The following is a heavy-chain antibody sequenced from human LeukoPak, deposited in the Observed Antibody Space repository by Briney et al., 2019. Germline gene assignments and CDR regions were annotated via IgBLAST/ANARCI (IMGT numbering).Heavy chain of an antibody. CDR2: ISYDGSNK. J-gene: IGHJ4*02. CDR1: GFTFSSYW. Sequence: GGSLRLSCAASGFTFSSYWMSWVRQAPGKGLEWVAVISYDGSNKYYADSVKGRFTISRDNAKNSLFLQMNSLRAEDTALYYCAKQADTPMLIWSFTDYWGQGTLVTVSS. V-gene: IGHV3-30*18. CDR3: AKQADTPMLIWSFTDY. D-gene: IGHD5-18*01.